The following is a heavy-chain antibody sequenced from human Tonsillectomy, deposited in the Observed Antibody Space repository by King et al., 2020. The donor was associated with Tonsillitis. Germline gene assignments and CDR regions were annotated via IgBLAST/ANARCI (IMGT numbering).Heavy chain of an antibody. Sequence: VQLVESGGGLVQPGGSLKLSCAASGFTFSGSAMHWVRQASGKGLEWVGRIRSKANSYAKAYAASVKGRFTIPRDDSQNMAYLQMNSLKTEATAVYYCTRPRARSTVTTSQQDVWGKGTTVTVSS. CDR1: GFTFSGSA. CDR2: IRSKANSYAK. V-gene: IGHV3-73*02. D-gene: IGHD4-11*01. CDR3: TRPRARSTVTTSQQDV. J-gene: IGHJ6*04.